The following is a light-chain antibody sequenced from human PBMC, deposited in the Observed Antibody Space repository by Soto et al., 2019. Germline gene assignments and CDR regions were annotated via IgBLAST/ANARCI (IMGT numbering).Light chain of an antibody. CDR3: GTWDDSLSAVL. V-gene: IGLV1-51*01. Sequence: QSVLTQPPSVSAAPGQKVSISCSGRNSNIGNNYVSWYQQVPGTAPKLLIYDNNERPSGIPDRFSGSKSGTSATLGIAGLQTGDEAVYFCGTWDDSLSAVLFGGGTKVTVL. J-gene: IGLJ3*02. CDR2: DNN. CDR1: NSNIGNNY.